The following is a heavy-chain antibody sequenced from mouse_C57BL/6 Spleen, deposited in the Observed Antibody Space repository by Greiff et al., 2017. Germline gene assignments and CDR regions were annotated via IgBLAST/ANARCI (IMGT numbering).Heavy chain of an antibody. V-gene: IGHV1-76*01. Sequence: VQLQQSGAELVRPGASVKLSCKASGYTFTDYYINWVKQRPGQGLEWIARIYPGSGNTYYNEKFKGKATLTAEKSSSTAYMQLSSLTSEDSAVYFCATGTWFAYWGQGTLVTVSA. D-gene: IGHD4-1*01. CDR1: GYTFTDYY. CDR3: ATGTWFAY. J-gene: IGHJ3*01. CDR2: IYPGSGNT.